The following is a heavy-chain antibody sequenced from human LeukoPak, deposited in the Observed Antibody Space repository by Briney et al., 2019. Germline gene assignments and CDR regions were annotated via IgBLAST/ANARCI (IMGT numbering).Heavy chain of an antibody. D-gene: IGHD3-10*01. CDR2: INHSRST. Sequence: TSETLSLTCAVYGASFSGYYWSWIRQPPGKGLEWIGEINHSRSTNYNPSLKSRVTISVDTSKNQFSLKLTSVTAADTAVYYCATNLYGSGNYFAYWGQGTLVTVSS. CDR3: ATNLYGSGNYFAY. J-gene: IGHJ4*02. CDR1: GASFSGYY. V-gene: IGHV4-34*01.